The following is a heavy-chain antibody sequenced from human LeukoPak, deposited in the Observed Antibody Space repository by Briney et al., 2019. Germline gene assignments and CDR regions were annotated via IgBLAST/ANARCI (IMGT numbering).Heavy chain of an antibody. CDR2: INPDGSTT. V-gene: IGHV3-74*01. Sequence: GGSLRLSCAASGFTFSSYWMHWVRHAPGKGLVWVSRINPDGSTTSYADSVKGRFTISRDSAKNTLYLQMNSLRAEDTAVYYCARVSVGRYYFDNWGQGTPVTVS. CDR1: GFTFSSYW. CDR3: ARVSVGRYYFDN. D-gene: IGHD3-3*02. J-gene: IGHJ4*02.